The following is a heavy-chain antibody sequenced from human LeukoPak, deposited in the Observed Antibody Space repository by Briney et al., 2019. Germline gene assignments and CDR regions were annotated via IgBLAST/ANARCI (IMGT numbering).Heavy chain of an antibody. Sequence: QPGGSLRLSCAASGFTFSSYWMHWVRQAPGKGLVWVLRINRDGSSTSYADSVKGRFTISRDNAKNTLYLQVNSLRAEDTAVYYCAREVFGGYCSGGSCYLPDYWGQGTLVTVSS. D-gene: IGHD2-15*01. V-gene: IGHV3-74*01. CDR2: INRDGSST. J-gene: IGHJ4*02. CDR1: GFTFSSYW. CDR3: AREVFGGYCSGGSCYLPDY.